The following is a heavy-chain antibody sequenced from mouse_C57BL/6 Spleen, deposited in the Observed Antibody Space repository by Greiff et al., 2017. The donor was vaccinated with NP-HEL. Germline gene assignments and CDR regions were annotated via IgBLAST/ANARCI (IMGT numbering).Heavy chain of an antibody. Sequence: EVQRVESGEGLVKPGGSLKLSCAASGFTFSSYAMSWVRQTPGKRLEWVAYISSGGDYIYYADTVKGRFTISRDNARNTLYLQMSSLKSEDTAMYYCTREDYGSSYESWFAYWGQGTLVTVSA. J-gene: IGHJ3*01. CDR1: GFTFSSYA. CDR2: ISSGGDYI. V-gene: IGHV5-9-1*02. D-gene: IGHD1-1*01. CDR3: TREDYGSSYESWFAY.